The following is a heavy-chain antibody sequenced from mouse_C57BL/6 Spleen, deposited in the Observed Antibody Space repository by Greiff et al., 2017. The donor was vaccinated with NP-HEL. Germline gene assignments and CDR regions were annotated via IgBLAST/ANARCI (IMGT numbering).Heavy chain of an antibody. CDR3: AGGVYGNFDYYAMDY. D-gene: IGHD2-1*01. V-gene: IGHV14-3*01. CDR2: IDPANGNT. CDR1: GFNIKNTY. J-gene: IGHJ4*01. Sequence: EVQLQQSVAELVRPGASVKLSCTASGFNIKNTYMHWVKQRPEQGLEWIGRIDPANGNTKYAPKFQGKATITADTSSNTAYLQLSSLTSEDTAIYYGAGGVYGNFDYYAMDYWGQGTSVTVSS.